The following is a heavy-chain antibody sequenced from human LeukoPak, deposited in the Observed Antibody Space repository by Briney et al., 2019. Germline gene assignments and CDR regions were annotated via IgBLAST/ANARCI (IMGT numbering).Heavy chain of an antibody. D-gene: IGHD3-3*01. Sequence: GGSLRLSCAASGFIFTNYFMSWVRQAPGKGLEWVASIRHDGSEKYYVDSVRGRFTISRDNTMNSLYLQMSSLRAEDTAVYYCATDRGWRTSGYYLYYFEYWGQGTLVTFSS. V-gene: IGHV3-7*01. J-gene: IGHJ4*02. CDR1: GFIFTNYF. CDR3: ATDRGWRTSGYYLYYFEY. CDR2: IRHDGSEK.